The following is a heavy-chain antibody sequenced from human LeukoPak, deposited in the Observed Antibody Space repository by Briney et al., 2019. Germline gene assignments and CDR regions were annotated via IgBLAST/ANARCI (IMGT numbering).Heavy chain of an antibody. V-gene: IGHV4-59*01. CDR1: GGFISSYY. CDR2: IYYSGST. J-gene: IGHJ4*02. CDR3: SRGKRRGSYIDY. Sequence: PSETLLLTCTVAGGFISSYYWSWIRQPPRKGLEYIGYIYYSGSTNYNPALKRRLTITVCTSKNQFSLKLDTVTLADPASYFCSRGKRRGSYIDYWGQGTLVTVSS. D-gene: IGHD1-26*01.